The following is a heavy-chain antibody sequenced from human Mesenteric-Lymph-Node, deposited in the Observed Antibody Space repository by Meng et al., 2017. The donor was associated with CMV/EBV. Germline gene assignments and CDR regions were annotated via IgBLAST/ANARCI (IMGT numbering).Heavy chain of an antibody. V-gene: IGHV1-18*01. J-gene: IGHJ6*02. CDR2: ISAYNGNS. Sequence: ASVKVSCKASGYTFTSYGISWVRQAPGQGLEWMGWISAYNGNSNYAQKLQGRVTMTTDTSTSTAYMELRSRRSDDTAVYYCARERFLEWFPLRYYYYGMDVWGQGTTVTVSS. D-gene: IGHD3-3*01. CDR1: GYTFTSYG. CDR3: ARERFLEWFPLRYYYYGMDV.